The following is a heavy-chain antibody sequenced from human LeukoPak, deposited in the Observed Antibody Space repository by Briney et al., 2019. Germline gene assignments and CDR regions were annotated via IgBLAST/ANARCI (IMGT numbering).Heavy chain of an antibody. V-gene: IGHV3-23*01. D-gene: IGHD5-12*01. J-gene: IGHJ4*02. CDR2: ISGSGDST. CDR1: GFTFSSFA. CDR3: ARWVVATMFDY. Sequence: GGSLRLSCAVSGFTFSSFAMSWVRQAPGKGLEWVSTISGSGDSTYYADSVKGRLTISRDNSKNTLFLQMNSLRAEDTAVYYCARWVVATMFDYWGPGTLVTVSS.